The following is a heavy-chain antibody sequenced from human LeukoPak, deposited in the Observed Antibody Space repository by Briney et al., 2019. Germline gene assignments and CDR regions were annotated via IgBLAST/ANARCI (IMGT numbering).Heavy chain of an antibody. CDR2: INPNSGGT. CDR3: ARDYSGEWEQLTGWWFDP. CDR1: GYTFTGYY. J-gene: IGHJ5*02. Sequence: ASVKVSCKASGYTFTGYYMHWVRQAPGQGLEWMGWINPNSGGTNYAQKFQGRVTVTRDMSTRTVYMELSDLEPEDTAVYYCARDYSGEWEQLTGWWFDPWGQGTLVIVSS. V-gene: IGHV1-2*02. D-gene: IGHD1-26*01.